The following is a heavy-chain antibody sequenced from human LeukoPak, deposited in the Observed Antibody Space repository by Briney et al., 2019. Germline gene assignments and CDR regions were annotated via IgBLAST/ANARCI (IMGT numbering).Heavy chain of an antibody. V-gene: IGHV4-38-2*01. CDR3: ASRFLEWLLNAFDI. CDR2: IYHSGST. J-gene: IGHJ3*02. CDR1: GCSISSGYY. D-gene: IGHD3-3*01. Sequence: SETLSLTCAVSGCSISSGYYWGWIRQPPGKGLEWIGSIYHSGSTYYNPSLKSRVTISVDTSKNQFSLKLSSVTAADTAVYYCASRFLEWLLNAFDIWGQGTMVTVSS.